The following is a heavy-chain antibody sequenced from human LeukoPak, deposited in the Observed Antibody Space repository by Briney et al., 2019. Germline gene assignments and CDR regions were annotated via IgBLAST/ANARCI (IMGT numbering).Heavy chain of an antibody. J-gene: IGHJ5*02. CDR2: INHSGST. CDR1: GGSFSGYY. D-gene: IGHD1-7*01. CDR3: ARCLRLELLKYNWFYP. Sequence: SETLSLTCAVYGGSFSGYYLSWIRQPPGKGLEWIGEINHSGSTNYNPSLKSRVTISVDTSKNQFSLKLSSVTAADTAVYYCARCLRLELLKYNWFYPWGQGTLVTVSS. V-gene: IGHV4-34*01.